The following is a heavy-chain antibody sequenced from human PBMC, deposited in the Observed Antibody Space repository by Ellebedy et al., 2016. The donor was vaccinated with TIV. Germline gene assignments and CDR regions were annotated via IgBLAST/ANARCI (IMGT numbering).Heavy chain of an antibody. V-gene: IGHV3-15*07. D-gene: IGHD4-17*01. CDR3: TTDSMTTTVSAYPVDY. J-gene: IGHJ4*02. CDR1: GFTFSNAW. CDR2: IKSKTDGGTT. Sequence: GESLKISCAASGFTFSNAWMNWVRQAPGKGLEWVGRIKSKTDGGTTDYAAPVKGRFTVSRDDSKNTLYLQMNSLKIEDTAVYYCTTDSMTTTVSAYPVDYWGQGTLVTVSS.